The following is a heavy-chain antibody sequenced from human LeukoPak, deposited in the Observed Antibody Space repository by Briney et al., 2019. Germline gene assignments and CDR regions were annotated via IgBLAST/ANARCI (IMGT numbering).Heavy chain of an antibody. V-gene: IGHV4-34*01. D-gene: IGHD1-26*01. CDR1: GGSFSGYY. Sequence: SETLSLTCAVYGGSFSGYYWSWIRQPPGKGLEWIGEINHSGSTNYNPSLKSRVTISVDTSKNQFSLKLSSVTAADTAVYYCAREPRVGASHFDYWGQGTLVTVSS. J-gene: IGHJ4*02. CDR2: INHSGST. CDR3: AREPRVGASHFDY.